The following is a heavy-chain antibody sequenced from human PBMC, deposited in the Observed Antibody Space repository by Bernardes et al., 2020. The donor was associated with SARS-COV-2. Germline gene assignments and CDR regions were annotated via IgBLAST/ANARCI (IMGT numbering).Heavy chain of an antibody. CDR2: FSGGGSYT. CDR1: GFTIGSYA. Sequence: GGPLRLSCVASGFTIGSYAMSWVRQAPGKGLEWVSTFSGGGSYTYYADSVKGRFTVSRDSSQNTLYLHLDNLRVEDTAVYYCAKDRLYSSPHNPIDYWGQGTLVTVSS. D-gene: IGHD6-13*01. CDR3: AKDRLYSSPHNPIDY. V-gene: IGHV3-23*01. J-gene: IGHJ4*02.